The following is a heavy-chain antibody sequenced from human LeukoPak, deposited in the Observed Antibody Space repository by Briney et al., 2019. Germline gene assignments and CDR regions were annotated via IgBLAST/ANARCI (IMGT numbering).Heavy chain of an antibody. CDR2: ISGGGSST. CDR3: AKGGKWDVTPFDY. D-gene: IGHD1-26*01. V-gene: IGHV3-23*01. J-gene: IGHJ4*02. CDR1: GFTFSSYA. Sequence: GGSLRLSCAASGFTFSSYAMNWVRQAPGKGLEWVSTISGGGSSTYYADSVKGRFTISRDNSKNTLYLQVNSLRAEDTAVYYCAKGGKWDVTPFDYWGQGTLVTVSS.